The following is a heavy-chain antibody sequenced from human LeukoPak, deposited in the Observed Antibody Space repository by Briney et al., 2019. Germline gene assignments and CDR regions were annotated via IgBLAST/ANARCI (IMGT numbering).Heavy chain of an antibody. J-gene: IGHJ3*02. D-gene: IGHD1/OR15-1a*01. CDR2: IRYDGSNK. CDR1: GFTFSSYS. CDR3: AKDFRGTDAFDI. V-gene: IGHV3-30*02. Sequence: GGSLRLSCAASGFTFSSYSMNWVRQAPGKGLEWVAFIRYDGSNKYYVDSVKGRFTISRDNSKNTLYLQMNSLRADDTAVYYCAKDFRGTDAFDIWGQGTMVTVSS.